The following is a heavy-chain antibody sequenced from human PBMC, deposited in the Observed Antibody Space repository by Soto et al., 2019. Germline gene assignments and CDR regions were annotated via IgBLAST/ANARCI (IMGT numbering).Heavy chain of an antibody. CDR3: AGPRSYDWCFGL. CDR2: SFPDGRS. Sequence: PSETRSLTSTVSGGSINSAGHPWGWVRQSPGQGLEWIGYSFPDGRSSYRPCLRSRVRLSLGRSRAQFYLTFTSVSAADAAVFFSAGPRSYDWCFGLWGMGNPVIVSS. D-gene: IGHD3-9*01. CDR1: GGSINSAGHP. V-gene: IGHV4-30-2*06. J-gene: IGHJ6*01.